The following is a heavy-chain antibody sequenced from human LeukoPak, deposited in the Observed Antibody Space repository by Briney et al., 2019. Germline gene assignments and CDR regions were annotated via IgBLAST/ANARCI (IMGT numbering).Heavy chain of an antibody. V-gene: IGHV4-39*01. CDR1: GGSISSDTFY. CDR3: ARQGYYYDSSGYYFPLDY. J-gene: IGHJ4*02. D-gene: IGHD3-22*01. CDR2: ISYSGST. Sequence: SETLSLTCTVSGGSISSDTFYWGWFRQPPGKGLEWIGSISYSGSTYYNPSLKSRVTISVDTSKNQFSLKLSSVTAADTAVYYCARQGYYYDSSGYYFPLDYWGQGTLVTVSS.